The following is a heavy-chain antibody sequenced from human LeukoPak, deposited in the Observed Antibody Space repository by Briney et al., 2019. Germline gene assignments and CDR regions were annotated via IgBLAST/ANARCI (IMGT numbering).Heavy chain of an antibody. CDR3: ARLGDGDNLRYFDY. J-gene: IGHJ4*02. D-gene: IGHD5-24*01. CDR1: GDSISGNY. V-gene: IGHV4-59*08. Sequence: SETLSLTCTVSGDSISGNYWTWIRQPPGKGLEWIGYIYYSGSTNYNASLKSRVTISVDTSKNQSSLKLSSVTAADTAVYYCARLGDGDNLRYFDYWGQGTLVTVSS. CDR2: IYYSGST.